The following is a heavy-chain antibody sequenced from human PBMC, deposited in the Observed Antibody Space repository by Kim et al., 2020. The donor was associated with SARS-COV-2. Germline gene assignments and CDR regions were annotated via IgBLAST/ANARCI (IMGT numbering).Heavy chain of an antibody. J-gene: IGHJ4*02. D-gene: IGHD3-22*01. CDR3: AKDFGYYYDSSGYYPFDY. Sequence: KCRFTISRDNAKNSLYLQMNSLRAEDTALYYCAKDFGYYYDSSGYYPFDYWGQGTLVTVSS. V-gene: IGHV3-9*01.